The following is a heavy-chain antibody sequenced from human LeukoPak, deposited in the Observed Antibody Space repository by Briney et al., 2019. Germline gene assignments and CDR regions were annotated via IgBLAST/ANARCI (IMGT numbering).Heavy chain of an antibody. Sequence: SETLSLTCTVSGPPISSGYYYWGWIRQAPGKGLEWIASIYSSGIIYYNPSLKSRVTISVDTSQNQLSLKLSSVTAADTAVYYCARHPHCSSGSCYSWFDPWGQGTLVTVSS. CDR3: ARHPHCSSGSCYSWFDP. V-gene: IGHV4-39*01. CDR1: GPPISSGYYY. J-gene: IGHJ5*02. D-gene: IGHD2-2*02. CDR2: IYSSGII.